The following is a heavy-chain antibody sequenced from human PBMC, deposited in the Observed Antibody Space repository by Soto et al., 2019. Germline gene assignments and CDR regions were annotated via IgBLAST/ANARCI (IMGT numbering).Heavy chain of an antibody. V-gene: IGHV1-2*04. CDR1: GYTFTGYY. CDR3: ARGYCDGLGDYSCMDV. J-gene: IGHJ6*03. Sequence: ASVKVSCKASGYTFTGYYMHWVRQAPGQGLEWMGWINPNSGGTNYAQKFQGWVTMTRDTSISTAYMVLSRLRSDDTAVYYCARGYCDGLGDYSCMDVWGQGTTVTVSS. CDR2: INPNSGGT. D-gene: IGHD2-15*01.